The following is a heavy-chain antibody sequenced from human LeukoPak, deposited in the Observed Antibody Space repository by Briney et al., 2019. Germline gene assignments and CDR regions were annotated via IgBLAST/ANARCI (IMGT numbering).Heavy chain of an antibody. D-gene: IGHD1-26*01. CDR3: ARDNSVGDNAWWFDP. J-gene: IGHJ5*02. CDR2: INPTGVST. Sequence: ASVTVSCTASGYTFTSYYMHWVRQAPGQGLEWLGLINPTGVSTGYAQKFQGRVTMTRDMSRSTDYMELSSLRSEDTAIYYCARDNSVGDNAWWFDPWGQGTLVTVSS. CDR1: GYTFTSYY. V-gene: IGHV1-46*01.